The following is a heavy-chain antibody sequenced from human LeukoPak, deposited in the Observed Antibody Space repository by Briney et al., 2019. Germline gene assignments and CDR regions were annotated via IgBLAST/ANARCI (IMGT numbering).Heavy chain of an antibody. CDR2: GTPDGSDT. D-gene: IGHD3-10*01. CDR1: EYSFTSHW. J-gene: IGHJ4*02. V-gene: IGHV5-51*01. CDR3: ARLRWARGGRSSFDY. Sequence: GEALKISCTGSEYSFTSHWIGWVRQMPGKGLEWMWIGTPDGSDTIYGPSFQAQVTISADESITTAYLQWSSLKASDTAMYYGARLRWARGGRSSFDYWGQGARVTVSS.